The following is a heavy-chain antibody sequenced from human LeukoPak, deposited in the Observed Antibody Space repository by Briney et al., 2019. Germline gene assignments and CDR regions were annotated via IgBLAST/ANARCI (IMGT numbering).Heavy chain of an antibody. V-gene: IGHV1-69*04. CDR2: IIPILGIA. CDR1: GGTFSSYA. D-gene: IGHD3-10*01. Sequence: SVKVSCKASGGTFSSYAISWVRQAPGQGLEWMGRIIPILGIANYAQKFQGRVTITADKSTSTAYMELSSQRSEDTAVYYCARAVSYYGSGSYHDYWGQGTLVTVSS. CDR3: ARAVSYYGSGSYHDY. J-gene: IGHJ4*02.